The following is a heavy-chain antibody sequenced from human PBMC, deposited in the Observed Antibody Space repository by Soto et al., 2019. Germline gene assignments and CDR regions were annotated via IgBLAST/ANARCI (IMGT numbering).Heavy chain of an antibody. CDR2: INAGNGNT. J-gene: IGHJ5*02. V-gene: IGHV1-3*01. CDR1: GYTFTSYA. D-gene: IGHD6-13*01. CDR3: ARDLGAAESHWFDP. Sequence: ASVKVSCKASGYTFTSYAMHWVRQAPGQRLEWMGWINAGNGNTKYSQKFQGRVTITRDTSASTAYMELSSLRSEDTAVYYCARDLGAAESHWFDPWGQGTLVTVSS.